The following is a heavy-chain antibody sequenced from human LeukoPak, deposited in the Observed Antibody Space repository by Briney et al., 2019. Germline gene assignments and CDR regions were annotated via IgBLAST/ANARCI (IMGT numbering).Heavy chain of an antibody. V-gene: IGHV3-23*01. Sequence: GRSLRLSCAASGFTFSSYAMSWVRQAPGKGLEWVSGISGGGGSTNYADSVKGRFTISRDNSKNTLYLQMNSLRAEDTALYYCAKGGGDSWRGFDYWGQGTLVTVSS. J-gene: IGHJ4*02. CDR1: GFTFSSYA. CDR2: ISGGGGST. D-gene: IGHD2-21*02. CDR3: AKGGGDSWRGFDY.